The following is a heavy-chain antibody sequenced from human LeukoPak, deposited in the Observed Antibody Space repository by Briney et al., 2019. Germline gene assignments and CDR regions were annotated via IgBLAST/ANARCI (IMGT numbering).Heavy chain of an antibody. V-gene: IGHV3-23*01. CDR1: GFTFSSYA. CDR2: ISDSGGGT. D-gene: IGHD3-10*01. CDR3: AGGPYSGSGGERLDY. Sequence: HAGGSLRLSCADSGFTFSSYAMSWVRQAPGKGLEWVSDISDSGGGTFYADSVKGRFTISRDNSKNTLYLQMNSLRDEDSAVYYCAGGPYSGSGGERLDYWGQGTLVTVSS. J-gene: IGHJ4*02.